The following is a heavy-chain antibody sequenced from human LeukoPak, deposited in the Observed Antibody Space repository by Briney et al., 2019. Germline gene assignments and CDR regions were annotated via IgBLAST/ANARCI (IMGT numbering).Heavy chain of an antibody. V-gene: IGHV1-69*01. CDR3: ARAGIAAAGTLDY. CDR1: GGTFSSYA. CDR2: IIPIFGTA. J-gene: IGHJ4*02. Sequence: SVKVSCKASGGTFSSYAISWVRQAPGQGLEWVGGIIPIFGTANYAQKFQGRVTITADESTSTAYMELSSLRSEDTAVYYCARAGIAAAGTLDYWAREPWSPSPQ. D-gene: IGHD6-13*01.